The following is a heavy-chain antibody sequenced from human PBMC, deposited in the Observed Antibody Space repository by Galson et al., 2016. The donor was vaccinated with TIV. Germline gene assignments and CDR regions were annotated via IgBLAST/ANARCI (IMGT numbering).Heavy chain of an antibody. J-gene: IGHJ4*02. CDR3: PSETFYYDLRDYAPLGF. CDR2: ISSDGNNK. CDR1: GFIISPYG. Sequence: SLRLSCAASGFIISPYGLHWVRQAPGKGLEWVAVISSDGNNKDYADSVKGRFTISRDNSKNTLYPKMSSLRPEDTAVYYCPSETFYYDLRDYAPLGFWGQGTLVTVSS. V-gene: IGHV3-30*03. D-gene: IGHD3-22*01.